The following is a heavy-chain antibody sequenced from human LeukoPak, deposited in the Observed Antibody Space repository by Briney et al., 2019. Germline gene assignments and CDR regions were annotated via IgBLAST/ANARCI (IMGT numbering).Heavy chain of an antibody. V-gene: IGHV3-30-3*01. D-gene: IGHD6-25*01. Sequence: GGSLRLSCAASGFTFSSYAMHWVRQAPGKGLEWVAVISYDGSNKYYADSVKGRFTISRDNSKNTLYLQMNSLRAEDTAVYYCACAGSALTFPWGQGTLVTVSS. CDR1: GFTFSSYA. CDR3: ACAGSALTFP. CDR2: ISYDGSNK. J-gene: IGHJ5*02.